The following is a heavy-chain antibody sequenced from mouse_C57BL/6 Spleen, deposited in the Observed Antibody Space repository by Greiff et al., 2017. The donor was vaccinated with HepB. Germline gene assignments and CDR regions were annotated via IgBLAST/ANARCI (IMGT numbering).Heavy chain of an antibody. CDR3: ARGGDSSWYFDV. CDR1: GYTFTSYG. V-gene: IGHV1-81*01. J-gene: IGHJ1*03. Sequence: QVQLKQSGAELARPGASVKPSCKASGYTFTSYGISWVKQRTGQGLEWIGEIYPRSGNTYYNEKFKGKATLTADKSSSTAYMELRSLTSEDSAVYFCARGGDSSWYFDVWGTGTTVTVSS. D-gene: IGHD3-3*01. CDR2: IYPRSGNT.